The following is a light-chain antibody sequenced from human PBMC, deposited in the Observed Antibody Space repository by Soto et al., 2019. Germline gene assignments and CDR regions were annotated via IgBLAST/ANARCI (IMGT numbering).Light chain of an antibody. J-gene: IGLJ1*01. V-gene: IGLV2-14*01. CDR1: SSYVGGYNY. Sequence: QSALTQPASVSRSPGQSITISCTGTSSYVGGYNYVSWYQQHPGKAPKLMIYDVSNRPSGVSNRFSGSKSGNTASLTISGLQAEDEADYYCSSYTSSSTGVFGTGTKVT. CDR3: SSYTSSSTGV. CDR2: DVS.